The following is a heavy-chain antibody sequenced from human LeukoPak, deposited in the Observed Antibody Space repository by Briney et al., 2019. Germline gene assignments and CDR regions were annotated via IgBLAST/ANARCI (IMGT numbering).Heavy chain of an antibody. V-gene: IGHV4-34*01. CDR3: ARGLDSSGYYYDY. CDR2: INHSGST. J-gene: IGHJ4*02. CDR1: GGSFSGYY. D-gene: IGHD3-22*01. Sequence: SETLSLTCAVYGGSFSGYYWSWIRQPPGKGLEWIGEINHSGSTNYNPPLKSRVTISVDTSKNQFSLKLSSVTAADTAVYYCARGLDSSGYYYDYWGQGTLVTVSS.